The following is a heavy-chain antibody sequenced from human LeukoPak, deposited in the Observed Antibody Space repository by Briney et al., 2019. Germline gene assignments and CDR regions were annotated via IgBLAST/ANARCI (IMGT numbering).Heavy chain of an antibody. CDR3: ARVSRTSRTLDY. J-gene: IGHJ4*02. CDR2: IYYSGST. CDR1: GGSISSHY. D-gene: IGHD2-2*01. V-gene: IGHV4-59*11. Sequence: SETLSLTCTVSGGSISSHYWSWVRQPPGKGLEWIGHIYYSGSTNYNPSLKSRVTISVDTSKNQFSLKLSSVTAADTAVYYCARVSRTSRTLDYWGQGTLVTVSS.